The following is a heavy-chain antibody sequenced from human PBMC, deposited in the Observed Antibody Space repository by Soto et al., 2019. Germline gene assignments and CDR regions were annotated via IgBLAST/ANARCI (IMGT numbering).Heavy chain of an antibody. D-gene: IGHD3-3*01. J-gene: IGHJ6*01. Sequence: PGGSLRLSCAASGFTFSSYAMSWVRQAPGKGLEWVSAISGSGGSTYYADSVKGRFTISRDNSKNTLYLQMNSLRAEDTAVYYCAKDGGYYLSYGMDVWGQGTTVTVS. V-gene: IGHV3-23*01. CDR1: GFTFSSYA. CDR2: ISGSGGST. CDR3: AKDGGYYLSYGMDV.